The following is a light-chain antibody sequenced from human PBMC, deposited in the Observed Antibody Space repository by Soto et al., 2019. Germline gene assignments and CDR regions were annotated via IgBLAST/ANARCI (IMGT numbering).Light chain of an antibody. CDR3: HQYGGSPGS. J-gene: IGKJ1*01. Sequence: EIVLTQSPGTLSLSPGERATLSCRASQSVSSSYLAWYQQKPGQAPRLLIYGASSRATGIPDRFSGSGSGTDFTLTISRLESEDFAVYYCHQYGGSPGSFGQGTKVDIK. CDR2: GAS. CDR1: QSVSSSY. V-gene: IGKV3-20*01.